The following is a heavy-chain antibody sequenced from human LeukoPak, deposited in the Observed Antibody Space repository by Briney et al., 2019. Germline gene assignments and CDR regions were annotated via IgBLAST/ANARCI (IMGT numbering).Heavy chain of an antibody. CDR3: AREYSGYEWACDY. J-gene: IGHJ4*02. V-gene: IGHV1-8*01. CDR1: GYTFTSYD. D-gene: IGHD5-12*01. CDR2: MNPNSGNT. Sequence: GASVKVSCKASGYTFTSYDINWVWQAPGQGLEGRGWMNPNSGNTGYAQKFQGRVTMTTNTSISTAYMELSSLRSEDTAVYYCAREYSGYEWACDYWGQGTLVTVSS.